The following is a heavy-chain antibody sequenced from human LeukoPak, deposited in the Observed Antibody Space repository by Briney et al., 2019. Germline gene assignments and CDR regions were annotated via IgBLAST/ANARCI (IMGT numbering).Heavy chain of an antibody. CDR1: GFTFSSYE. CDR3: ASFMVRGVIMPFHY. CDR2: IKQDGSEK. V-gene: IGHV3-7*01. Sequence: GGSLRLSCAASGFTFSSYEMNWVRQAPGKGLEWVANIKQDGSEKYYVDSVKGRFTISRDNAKNSLYLQMNSLRAEDTAVYYCASFMVRGVIMPFHYWGQGTLVTVSS. J-gene: IGHJ4*02. D-gene: IGHD3-10*01.